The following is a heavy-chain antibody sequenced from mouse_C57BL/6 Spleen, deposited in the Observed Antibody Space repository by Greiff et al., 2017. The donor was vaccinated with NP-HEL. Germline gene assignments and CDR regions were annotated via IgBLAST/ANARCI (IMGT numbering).Heavy chain of an antibody. D-gene: IGHD2-4*01. Sequence: VQLQQPGAELVRPGTSVKLSCKASGYTFTSYWMHWVKQRPGQGLEWIGVIDPSDSYTNYNQKFKGKATLTVDTSSSTAYMQLSSLTSEDSAVYYCARGNDYVYFDYWGQGTTLTVSS. J-gene: IGHJ2*01. CDR1: GYTFTSYW. V-gene: IGHV1-59*01. CDR2: IDPSDSYT. CDR3: ARGNDYVYFDY.